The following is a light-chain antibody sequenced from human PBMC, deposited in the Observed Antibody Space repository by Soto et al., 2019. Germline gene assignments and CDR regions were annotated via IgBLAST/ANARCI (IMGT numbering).Light chain of an antibody. CDR1: SSNIGAGYD. V-gene: IGLV1-40*01. J-gene: IGLJ2*01. Sequence: QSVLTQPSSVFGAPGQRVTISCTGSSSNIGAGYDVHWYQQFPGTTPKFLIYGNTNRPSGVPDRFSASKSGTSASLDITGLQAEDEAEYFCQSYDSSLTVVFGGGTQLTVL. CDR2: GNT. CDR3: QSYDSSLTVV.